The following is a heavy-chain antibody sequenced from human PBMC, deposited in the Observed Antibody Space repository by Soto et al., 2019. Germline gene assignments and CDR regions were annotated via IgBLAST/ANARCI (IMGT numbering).Heavy chain of an antibody. V-gene: IGHV3-7*01. D-gene: IGHD3-10*01. CDR1: GFTFSSYW. Sequence: EVQLVESGGGLVQPGGSLRLSCVDSGFTFSSYWMSWVRQAPEKGLEWVGNIKQDGSEENYGDSLKGRFTISRHNAKLSMYLHMNLARAEDRAVHCCGRRAGPGRGSDVWGQAAPVGASS. J-gene: IGHJ6*02. CDR2: IKQDGSEE. CDR3: GRRAGPGRGSDV.